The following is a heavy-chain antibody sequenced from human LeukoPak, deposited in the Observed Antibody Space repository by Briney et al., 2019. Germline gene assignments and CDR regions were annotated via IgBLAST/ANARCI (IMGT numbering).Heavy chain of an antibody. CDR3: AREASGYYRDF. CDR1: GFTFSRYG. J-gene: IGHJ4*02. D-gene: IGHD3-3*01. V-gene: IGHV3-33*08. CDR2: IWYDGSKT. Sequence: GGSLRLSCAASGFTFSRYGMHWVRQAPGKGLDWVAVIWYDGSKTLYADSVKGRFTISRDDSKNTLYLQMNSLRAEDTAVYYCAREASGYYRDFWGQGTLVTVSS.